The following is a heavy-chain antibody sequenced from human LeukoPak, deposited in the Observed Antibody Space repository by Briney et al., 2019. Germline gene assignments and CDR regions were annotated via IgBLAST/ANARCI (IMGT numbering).Heavy chain of an antibody. Sequence: SVKVSCKASGFTFTSSAMQWVRQARGQRLEWIGWIVVGSGSTDYAQKFQHRVTITGDMSTSTAYMELSSLRSEDTAVYYCARGWSDAFDIWGQGTMVTVSS. J-gene: IGHJ3*02. CDR1: GFTFTSSA. CDR3: ARGWSDAFDI. D-gene: IGHD2-15*01. CDR2: IVVGSGST. V-gene: IGHV1-58*02.